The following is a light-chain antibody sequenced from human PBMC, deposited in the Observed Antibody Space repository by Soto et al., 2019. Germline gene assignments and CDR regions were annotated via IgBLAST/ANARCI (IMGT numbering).Light chain of an antibody. CDR1: QGISNW. V-gene: IGKV1-12*01. J-gene: IGKJ2*01. Sequence: DIQMTQSPSSVSASVGDRVTITCRASQGISNWLAWYQQKAGKAPKLLIYATSTLQSGVPSRFRGSGSGTEFTLTISSLQPDDGATYYCQQANSFPYSFGQGTKLEIK. CDR3: QQANSFPYS. CDR2: ATS.